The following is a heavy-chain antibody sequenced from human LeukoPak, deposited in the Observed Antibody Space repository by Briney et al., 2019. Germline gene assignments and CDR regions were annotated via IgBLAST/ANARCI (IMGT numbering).Heavy chain of an antibody. Sequence: GGSLRLSCAASGFTFSSYGMHWVRQAPGKGLEWVAVISYDGSNKYYADSVKGRFTISRDNSKNTLYVQMNGLRAEDTAVYYCARDDGYQPLDVWGQGTTVTVSS. CDR2: ISYDGSNK. V-gene: IGHV3-30*03. CDR1: GFTFSSYG. CDR3: ARDDGYQPLDV. D-gene: IGHD2-2*01. J-gene: IGHJ6*02.